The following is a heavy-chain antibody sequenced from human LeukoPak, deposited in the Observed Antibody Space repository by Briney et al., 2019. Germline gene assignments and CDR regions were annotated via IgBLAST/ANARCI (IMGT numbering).Heavy chain of an antibody. V-gene: IGHV3-23*01. CDR3: AKWGDYDVLTGYYVSDY. D-gene: IGHD3-9*01. Sequence: PGASLRLSCAVSGFTFSKYAMSWVRQAPGKGLEWVSAITGSGGNTYYADSVKGRFTISRDNSKNTVFLQMNSLRAEDTAVYYCAKWGDYDVLTGYYVSDYWGQGTLVTVSS. CDR1: GFTFSKYA. CDR2: ITGSGGNT. J-gene: IGHJ4*02.